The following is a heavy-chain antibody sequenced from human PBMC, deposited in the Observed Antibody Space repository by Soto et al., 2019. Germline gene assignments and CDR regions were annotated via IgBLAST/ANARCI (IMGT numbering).Heavy chain of an antibody. J-gene: IGHJ6*02. CDR3: ARIPRIAVAGTVGYYYYGMDV. CDR2: IDWDDDK. Sequence: SGPTLVNPTQTLTLTCTFSGFSLSTSGMCVSWIRQPPGKALEWLALIDWDDDKYYSTSLKTRLTISKDTSKNQVVLTMTNMDTVDTATYSCARIPRIAVAGTVGYYYYGMDVGGQGTTVTVSS. D-gene: IGHD6-19*01. V-gene: IGHV2-70*01. CDR1: GFSLSTSGMC.